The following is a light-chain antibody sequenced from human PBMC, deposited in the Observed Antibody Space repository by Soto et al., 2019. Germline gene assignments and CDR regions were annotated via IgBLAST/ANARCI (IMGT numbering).Light chain of an antibody. CDR3: QQYGVTPPNT. CDR2: GAS. J-gene: IGKJ4*01. CDR1: QIVSSTY. Sequence: EIVLTQSPGTLSLSPGGRATVACRSSQIVSSTYLAWFQQKPGQAPRLLIYGASTRATGIPDRFSGSGSGTDFTLTISGLEPEDFALYYCQQYGVTPPNTFGGGTKVDIK. V-gene: IGKV3-20*01.